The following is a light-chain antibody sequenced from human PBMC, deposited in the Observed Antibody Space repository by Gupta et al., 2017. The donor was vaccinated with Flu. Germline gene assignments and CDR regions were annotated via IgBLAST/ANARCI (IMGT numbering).Light chain of an antibody. J-gene: IGKJ5*01. CDR1: QSVSSY. V-gene: IGKV3-11*01. CDR2: YAS. CDR3: QQRQYWPPIT. Sequence: VLTQSPATLSLSPGERATLSCRTSQSVSSYLAWSQQKPGQAPRLLIYYASNRATGSPARFSGSGSGTDFTLTISSLEPEDFAVYYCQQRQYWPPITFGQGTRLEIK.